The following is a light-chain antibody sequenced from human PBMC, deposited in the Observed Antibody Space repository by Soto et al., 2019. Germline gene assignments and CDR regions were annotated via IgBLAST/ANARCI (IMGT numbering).Light chain of an antibody. CDR3: QQYNTFYS. J-gene: IGKJ2*03. CDR1: QDITNY. CDR2: GAT. V-gene: IGKV1-17*03. Sequence: DIQMTQSPSAVSASVGDRVTITCRTSQDITNYLVWFQQKPGKVPERLIYGATNLQSGVPSRFSGSGSGTEFTLTISSLQPEDFATYYCQQYNTFYSFGQGTKVDIK.